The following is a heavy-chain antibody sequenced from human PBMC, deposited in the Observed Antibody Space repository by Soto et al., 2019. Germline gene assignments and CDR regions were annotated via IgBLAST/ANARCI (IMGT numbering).Heavy chain of an antibody. J-gene: IGHJ6*02. D-gene: IGHD2-2*01. CDR3: ARSQGSSTSLEIYYYYYYGMDV. CDR1: GGTFGSSA. V-gene: IGHV1-69*01. Sequence: QVQLVQSGAEVQKPGSSVKVSCKASGGTFGSSAIIWVRQAPGQGLEWRGGIIPIPGTASYAQKFQGRVTIAADESTSTAYKGLSSLRSEDTAVYYCARSQGSSTSLEIYYYYYYGMDVWGQGTTVTVSS. CDR2: IIPIPGTA.